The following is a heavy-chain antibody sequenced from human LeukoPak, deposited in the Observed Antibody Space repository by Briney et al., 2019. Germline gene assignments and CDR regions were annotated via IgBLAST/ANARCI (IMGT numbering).Heavy chain of an antibody. CDR1: GYTFTGYY. Sequence: ASVKVSCKASGYTFTGYYMHWVRQAPGQGLEWMGWINPNSGGTNYAQKFQGRGTMTRDTSISTAYMELRRLRSDDTAVYYCEADLLKEGDSYYYMDVWGKGTTVTVSS. V-gene: IGHV1-2*02. J-gene: IGHJ6*03. D-gene: IGHD3-16*01. CDR3: EADLLKEGDSYYYMDV. CDR2: INPNSGGT.